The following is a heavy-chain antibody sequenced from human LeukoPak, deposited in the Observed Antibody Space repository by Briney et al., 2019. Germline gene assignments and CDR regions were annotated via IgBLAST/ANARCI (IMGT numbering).Heavy chain of an antibody. CDR3: VEVKGGDYYYYYMDV. V-gene: IGHV3-30*02. Sequence: GGSLRLSCAASGLTFSSYGMHWVRQAPGKGLEWVAFIRYDGSNKYYADSVKGRFTISRDNSKNTLYLQMNSLRAEDTAVYYCVEVKGGDYYYYYMDVWGKGTTVTVSS. D-gene: IGHD3-16*01. CDR1: GLTFSSYG. CDR2: IRYDGSNK. J-gene: IGHJ6*03.